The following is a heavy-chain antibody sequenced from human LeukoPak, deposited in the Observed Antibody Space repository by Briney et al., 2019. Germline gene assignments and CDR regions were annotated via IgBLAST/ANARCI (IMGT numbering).Heavy chain of an antibody. V-gene: IGHV4-34*01. CDR3: ARGREYGDYSGVYYYYGMDV. D-gene: IGHD4-17*01. J-gene: IGHJ6*02. CDR1: GGSFSGYY. Sequence: SETLSLTCAVHGGSFSGYYWSWIRQPPGKGLEWIGEINHSGSTNYNPSLKSRVTISVDTSKNQFSLKLSSVTAADTAVYYCARGREYGDYSGVYYYYGMDVWGQGTTVTVSS. CDR2: INHSGST.